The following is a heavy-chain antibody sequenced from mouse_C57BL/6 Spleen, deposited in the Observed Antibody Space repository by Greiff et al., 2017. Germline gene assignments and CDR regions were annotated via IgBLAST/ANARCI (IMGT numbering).Heavy chain of an antibody. V-gene: IGHV1-62-2*01. CDR1: GYAFTGYT. J-gene: IGHJ4*01. CDR2: FYPGSGGT. D-gene: IGHD2-1*01. Sequence: QVQLKESGAELVKPGASVKLSCKASGYAFTGYTIHWVKQRSGQGLEWIGWFYPGSGGTKYNGKFKDKATLTADKSSSTVYMELSRLTSEDSAVYVCARHEEGSYYVNSYAMDYWGQGTSVTVSS. CDR3: ARHEEGSYYVNSYAMDY.